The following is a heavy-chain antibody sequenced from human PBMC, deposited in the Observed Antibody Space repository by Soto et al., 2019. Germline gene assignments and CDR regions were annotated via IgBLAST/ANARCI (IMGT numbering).Heavy chain of an antibody. J-gene: IGHJ6*02. CDR2: TYYRSKWYN. Sequence: QSQTLSLTCAISGDSVSSNSAAWNWIRQSPSRGLEWLGRTYYRSKWYNDYAVSVKSRITINPDTSKNQFSLQLNSVTPEDTAVYYCARDGGIAAAGTWGYSYYYGMDVWGQGTTVTVSS. CDR1: GDSVSSNSAA. V-gene: IGHV6-1*01. D-gene: IGHD6-13*01. CDR3: ARDGGIAAAGTWGYSYYYGMDV.